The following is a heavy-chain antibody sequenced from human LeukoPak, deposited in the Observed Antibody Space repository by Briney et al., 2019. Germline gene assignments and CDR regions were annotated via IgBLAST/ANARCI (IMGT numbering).Heavy chain of an antibody. V-gene: IGHV3-20*04. CDR1: GFTFDDYG. D-gene: IGHD3-16*01. CDR2: INWNGGST. CDR3: AKEASSSYFDY. J-gene: IGHJ4*02. Sequence: RRGGSLRLSCAASGFTFDDYGMTWVRQAPGKGLEWVSGINWNGGSTGYADSAKGRFTISRDNAKNSLSLQMNSLRAEDTALYYCAKEASSSYFDYWGQGILVTVSS.